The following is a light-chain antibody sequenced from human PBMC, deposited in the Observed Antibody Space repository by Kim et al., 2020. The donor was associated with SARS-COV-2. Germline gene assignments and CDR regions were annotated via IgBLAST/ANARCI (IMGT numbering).Light chain of an antibody. V-gene: IGKV1-5*03. CDR2: MAS. J-gene: IGKJ4*01. CDR1: QSINNW. CDR3: QQDNSYPLT. Sequence: ASVGDSVTITCRASQSINNWLAWYQQKPGKAPKLLIYMASTLESGVPSRFSGSGSGTEFTLTISSLQPDDFATYYCQQDNSYPLTFGGGTKVDIK.